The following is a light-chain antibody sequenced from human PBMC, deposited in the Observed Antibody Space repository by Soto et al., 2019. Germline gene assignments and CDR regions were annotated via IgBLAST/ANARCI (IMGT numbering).Light chain of an antibody. CDR2: KAS. CDR3: QQYNSYST. Sequence: DIQMTQSPSTLSASVGDRVTITCRASQTISSWLAWYQQTPGKAPKLLIYKASSLESGVPSRFSGSGSGTEFTLTISSLQPDDFATDYCQQYNSYSTFGQGTRLEIK. V-gene: IGKV1-5*03. CDR1: QTISSW. J-gene: IGKJ5*01.